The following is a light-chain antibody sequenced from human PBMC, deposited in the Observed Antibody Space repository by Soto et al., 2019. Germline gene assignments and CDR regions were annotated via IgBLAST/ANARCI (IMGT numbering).Light chain of an antibody. CDR2: DAS. CDR1: HDVSRN. J-gene: IGKJ4*01. V-gene: IGKV1-33*01. CDR3: QQYNSMLS. Sequence: DIKMTQSPSSLSASVGDRVTIACQSSHDVSRNLNWFQQKPGEAPKLLIYDASNLERGVPSRFSASGSGTDFTFTISGPQPEDVATYYCQQYNSMLSFGGGTEIELK.